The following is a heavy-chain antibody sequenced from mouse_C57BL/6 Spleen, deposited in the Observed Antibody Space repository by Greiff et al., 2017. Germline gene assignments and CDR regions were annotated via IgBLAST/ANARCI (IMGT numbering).Heavy chain of an antibody. Sequence: QVQLQQPGAELVRPGSSVKLSCKASGYTFTSYWMAWVKQRPGQGLEWIGNIYPSDSETHYNQKFKDKATLTVDTSSSTAYMQLSSLTSEDSAVYYCNYSNYNYAMDYWGQGTSVTVSS. V-gene: IGHV1-61*01. CDR1: GYTFTSYW. CDR3: NYSNYNYAMDY. J-gene: IGHJ4*01. D-gene: IGHD2-5*01. CDR2: IYPSDSET.